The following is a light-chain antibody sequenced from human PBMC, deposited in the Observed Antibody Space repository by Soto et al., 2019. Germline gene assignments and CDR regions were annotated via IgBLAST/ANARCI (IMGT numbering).Light chain of an antibody. V-gene: IGLV2-14*01. J-gene: IGLJ1*01. CDR1: SSDVGGYNY. CDR2: EVS. CDR3: SSYTGSSTLYV. Sequence: QSALTQPASVSGSPGQSITISCTGTSSDVGGYNYVSWYQQHPGKAPKPMIYEVSNRPSGVSNRFSGSKSGNTASLTISGLQAEDEADYYCSSYTGSSTLYVFGTGTKVTVL.